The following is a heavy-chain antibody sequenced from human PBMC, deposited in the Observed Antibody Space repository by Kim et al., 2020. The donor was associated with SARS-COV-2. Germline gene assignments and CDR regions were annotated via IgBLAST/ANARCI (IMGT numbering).Heavy chain of an antibody. Sequence: SVKVSCKASGYTFIRHTMHWVRQAPGQRLEWMGWITTGNGYTKYSQKFQGRVTITRDTSANKAYMELSSLRSEDTAVYYCARDRGDYGSASYFDFWGQGTLVTVSS. CDR1: GYTFIRHT. J-gene: IGHJ4*02. D-gene: IGHD3-10*01. CDR2: ITTGNGYT. CDR3: ARDRGDYGSASYFDF. V-gene: IGHV1-3*04.